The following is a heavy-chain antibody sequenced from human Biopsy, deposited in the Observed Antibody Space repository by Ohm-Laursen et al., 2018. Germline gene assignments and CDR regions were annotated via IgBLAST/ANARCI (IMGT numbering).Heavy chain of an antibody. J-gene: IGHJ5*02. CDR2: IWHDGSNK. Sequence: SLRLSCAASAFTFSTYGMHWVRQAPGQGLEWASVIWHDGSNKYYSDSVKGRFTISRDNSKEMLYLQMNSLRAEDTAVYYCAKGYGPDNWFDPWGQGTLVTVSS. D-gene: IGHD3-16*01. V-gene: IGHV3-33*06. CDR1: AFTFSTYG. CDR3: AKGYGPDNWFDP.